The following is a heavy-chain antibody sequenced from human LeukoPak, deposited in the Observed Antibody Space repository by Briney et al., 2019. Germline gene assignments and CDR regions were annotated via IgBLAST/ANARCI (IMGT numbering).Heavy chain of an antibody. CDR2: INPSGGST. CDR3: ARGVCSSTSCYVYWFDP. V-gene: IGHV1-46*01. Sequence: ASVKVSCKASGYTFTSYYMHWVRQAPGQGLEWMGIINPSGGSTSYAQKFQGRVTMTRDTSTSTVHMELSSLRSEDTAVYYCARGVCSSTSCYVYWFDPWGQGTLVTVSS. D-gene: IGHD2-2*01. CDR1: GYTFTSYY. J-gene: IGHJ5*02.